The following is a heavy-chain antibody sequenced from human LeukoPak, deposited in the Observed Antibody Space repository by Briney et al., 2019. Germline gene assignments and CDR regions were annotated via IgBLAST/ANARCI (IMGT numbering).Heavy chain of an antibody. Sequence: GESLRISCKGSGYSFTSYWISWVRQMPGKGLEWIGRIDPSDSYTNYSPSFQGHVTISADKSISTAYLQWSSLKASDTAMYYCARDRSGWSNWFDPWGQGTLVTVSS. J-gene: IGHJ5*02. D-gene: IGHD6-19*01. CDR2: IDPSDSYT. CDR3: ARDRSGWSNWFDP. CDR1: GYSFTSYW. V-gene: IGHV5-10-1*01.